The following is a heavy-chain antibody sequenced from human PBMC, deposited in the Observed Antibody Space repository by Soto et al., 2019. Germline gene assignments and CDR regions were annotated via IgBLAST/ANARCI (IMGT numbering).Heavy chain of an antibody. CDR2: IYWDDDK. CDR3: AHRMGIEVAGSPFDS. V-gene: IGHV2-5*02. J-gene: IGHJ4*02. CDR1: GFSLSTSEVG. Sequence: SGPTLVNPTQTLTLTCSFSGFSLSTSEVGVGWIRQPPGKALEWLAVIYWDDDKRYSPSLKSRLTITKDTSKNQVVLTMTNMDPVDTATYYCAHRMGIEVAGSPFDSRGQGTLVTV. D-gene: IGHD6-19*01.